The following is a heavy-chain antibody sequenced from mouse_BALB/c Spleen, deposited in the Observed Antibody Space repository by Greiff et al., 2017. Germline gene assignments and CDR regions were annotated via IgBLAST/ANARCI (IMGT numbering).Heavy chain of an antibody. D-gene: IGHD2-4*01. V-gene: IGHV2-9*02. CDR3: ASPYYDYDVTWFAY. Sequence: VKLVESGPGLVAPSQSLSITCTVSGFSLTSYGVHWVRQPPGKGLEWLGVIWAGGSTNYNSALMSRLSISKDNSKSQVFLKMNSLQTDDTAMYYCASPYYDYDVTWFAYWGQGTLVTVSA. CDR2: IWAGGST. CDR1: GFSLTSYG. J-gene: IGHJ3*01.